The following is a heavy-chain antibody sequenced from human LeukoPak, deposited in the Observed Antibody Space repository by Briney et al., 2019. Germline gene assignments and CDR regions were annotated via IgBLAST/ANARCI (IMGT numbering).Heavy chain of an antibody. D-gene: IGHD6-6*01. Sequence: PGGSLRLSCAASGFTLSSYAMTWLRQAPGKGLEWVSIISDSGDNTYYADSVKGRFTISRDNSKNTLSLQMNSLRAEDTAVYYCAKDRMKAARHRFVYWGQGTLVAVSS. CDR3: AKDRMKAARHRFVY. CDR1: GFTLSSYA. CDR2: ISDSGDNT. J-gene: IGHJ4*02. V-gene: IGHV3-23*01.